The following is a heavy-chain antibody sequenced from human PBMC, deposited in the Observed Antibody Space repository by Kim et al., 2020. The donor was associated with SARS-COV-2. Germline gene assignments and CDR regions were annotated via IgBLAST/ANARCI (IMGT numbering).Heavy chain of an antibody. J-gene: IGHJ3*02. CDR3: ARALYGSGSYGAFDI. Sequence: SETLSLTCTVSGGSISSHYWSWIRQPPGKGLECIGLIYYSGSTNYNPSVKSRVPISVDTSKNQFSLKLSSVTAADTAVYNCARALYGSGSYGAFDIWGQGTMVTVSS. D-gene: IGHD3-10*01. CDR1: GGSISSHY. V-gene: IGHV4-59*11. CDR2: IYYSGST.